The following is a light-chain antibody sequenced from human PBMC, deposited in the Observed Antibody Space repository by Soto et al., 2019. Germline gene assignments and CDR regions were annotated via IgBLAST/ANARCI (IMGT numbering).Light chain of an antibody. CDR1: SSDVGGYNS. Sequence: QSALTQPPSASGSPGQSVTLSCTGTSSDVGGYNSVSWYQQHPGKAPKLMIYEVNKRPSGVPDRFSASKSDSTASLTVSGLQAEDEAHYYCSSYAGSKNLVFGGGTKVTVL. J-gene: IGLJ2*01. CDR2: EVN. V-gene: IGLV2-8*01. CDR3: SSYAGSKNLV.